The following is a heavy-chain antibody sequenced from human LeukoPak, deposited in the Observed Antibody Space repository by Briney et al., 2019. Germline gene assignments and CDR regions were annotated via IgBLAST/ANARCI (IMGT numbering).Heavy chain of an antibody. CDR3: AKRKIPGLEVREFFDP. V-gene: IGHV3-23*01. CDR2: ISGSGGNK. J-gene: IGHJ5*02. D-gene: IGHD3-3*01. CDR1: GFTFSSYA. Sequence: GGSLRLSCAASGFTFSSYAMRWVRQAPGKGGEWVSDISGSGGNKYYVDSVKGRFTISTDNSNTTLYLQMNSLTAEDTAVYYCAKRKIPGLEVREFFDPWGQGTLVTVSS.